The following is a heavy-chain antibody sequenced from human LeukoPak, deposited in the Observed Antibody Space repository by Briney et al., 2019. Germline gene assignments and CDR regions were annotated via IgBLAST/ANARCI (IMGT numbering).Heavy chain of an antibody. CDR2: IYYSGST. J-gene: IGHJ5*02. CDR1: GGSISSSSYY. CDR3: ARDLGSMVRGGGWFDP. D-gene: IGHD3-10*01. V-gene: IGHV4-39*07. Sequence: SETLSLTCTVSGGSISSSSYYWGWIRQPPGKGLEWIGSIYYSGSTYYSPSLKSRVTISVDTSKNQFSLKLSSVTAADTAVYYCARDLGSMVRGGGWFDPWGQGTLVTVSS.